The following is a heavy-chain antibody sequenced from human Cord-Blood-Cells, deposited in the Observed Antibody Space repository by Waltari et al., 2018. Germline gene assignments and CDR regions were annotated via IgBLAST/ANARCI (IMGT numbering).Heavy chain of an antibody. J-gene: IGHJ4*02. CDR1: GYTFTGYS. V-gene: IGHV1-2*02. Sequence: QVQLVQSGAEVKKPGASVKVSCKASGYTFTGYSMHWVRPAPGQGLGWMGWINPNSGGTNYAQKFQGRVTMTRDTSISTAYMELSRLRSDDTAVYYCAREMELLKCYDYWGQGTLVTVSS. CDR3: AREMELLKCYDY. CDR2: INPNSGGT. D-gene: IGHD1-26*01.